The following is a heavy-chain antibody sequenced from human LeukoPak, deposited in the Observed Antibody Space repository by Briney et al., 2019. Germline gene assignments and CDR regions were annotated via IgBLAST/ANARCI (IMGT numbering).Heavy chain of an antibody. Sequence: GGSLRLSCVVSGFSLSDYWMHWVRQGPGKGLVWVSRISPEGSGTTYGDSVKGRFTISRDNSKNTLYLEMNSLRAEDTAVYYCAKGSRDYYPYYFDYWGQGTLVTVSS. CDR1: GFSLSDYW. J-gene: IGHJ4*02. CDR2: ISPEGSGT. D-gene: IGHD3-3*01. V-gene: IGHV3-74*01. CDR3: AKGSRDYYPYYFDY.